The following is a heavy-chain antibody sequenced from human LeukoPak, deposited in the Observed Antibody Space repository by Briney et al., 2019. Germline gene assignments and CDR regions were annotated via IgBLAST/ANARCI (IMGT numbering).Heavy chain of an antibody. CDR1: GGSISSYW. J-gene: IGHJ4*02. V-gene: IGHV4-59*01. CDR2: MYYSGST. Sequence: SETLSLTCTVSGGSISSYWWSWIRQPPGKGLEWIGYMYYSGSTNYNPSLKSRVTISVDTSNNQFSLKLSSVTAADTAVYYCASSSSWYRSSGRYFDSWGQGTLVTVSS. CDR3: ASSSSWYRSSGRYFDS. D-gene: IGHD6-13*01.